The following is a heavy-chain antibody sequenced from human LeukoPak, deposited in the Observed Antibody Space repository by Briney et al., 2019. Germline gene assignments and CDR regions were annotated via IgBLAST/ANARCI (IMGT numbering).Heavy chain of an antibody. Sequence: SETLSLTCTVSGASFSNRYWSWIRQPPGRGLELIGYIYSSGSTNYNPSLNSRVTISVDTSNNQFSLNLSSMTAADTAVYYCARGPANGVFDYWGQGTLVTVSS. D-gene: IGHD3-10*01. CDR1: GASFSNRY. CDR2: IYSSGST. CDR3: ARGPANGVFDY. V-gene: IGHV4-59*11. J-gene: IGHJ4*02.